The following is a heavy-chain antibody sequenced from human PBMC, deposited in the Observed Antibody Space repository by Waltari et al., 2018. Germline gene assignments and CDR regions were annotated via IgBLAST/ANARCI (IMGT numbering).Heavy chain of an antibody. CDR1: GFHFSSHS. J-gene: IGHJ3*01. D-gene: IGHD6-13*01. CDR3: ARDNPYSSSWLLFFDTFDV. CDR2: ISNDGSNK. Sequence: QVHLVESGGGVVQPGRSLRLSCAASGFHFSSHSLHWVRQAPGKGLEWVAVISNDGSNKNYAVSVEGRFTISRDNSKNTLNLQMDGLRAEDTAVYYCARDNPYSSSWLLFFDTFDVWGQGTMVTVSS. V-gene: IGHV3-30-3*01.